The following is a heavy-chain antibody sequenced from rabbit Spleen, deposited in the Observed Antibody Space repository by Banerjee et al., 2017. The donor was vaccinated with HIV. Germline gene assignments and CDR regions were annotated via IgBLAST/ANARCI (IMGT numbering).Heavy chain of an antibody. J-gene: IGHJ6*01. CDR1: GVSFASGYD. CDR3: ARDAGTSFSTYGMDL. D-gene: IGHD8-1*01. V-gene: IGHV1S40*01. CDR2: AYAGSSGST. Sequence: QSLEESGGDLVKPGASLTLTCIASGVSFASGYDMCWVRQAPGKGLEWVACAYAGSSGSTYSATWAKGRFTVSKTSSTTVTLQMTSLTAADTATYFCARDAGTSFSTYGMDLWGPGTLVTVS.